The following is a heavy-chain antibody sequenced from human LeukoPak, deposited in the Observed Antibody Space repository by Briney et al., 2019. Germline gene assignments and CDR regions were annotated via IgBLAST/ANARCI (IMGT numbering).Heavy chain of an antibody. V-gene: IGHV3-48*01. J-gene: IGHJ4*02. CDR2: ISSSSSTI. D-gene: IGHD5-24*01. CDR1: GFTFSNHN. CDR3: ARRRDGYNYEADY. Sequence: GGSLRLSCAASGFTFSNHNMNWVRQAPGKGLEWVSYISSSSSTIYYADSVKGRFTISRDNAKNSLYLQMNSLRAEDTAVYYCARRRDGYNYEADYWGQGTLVTVSS.